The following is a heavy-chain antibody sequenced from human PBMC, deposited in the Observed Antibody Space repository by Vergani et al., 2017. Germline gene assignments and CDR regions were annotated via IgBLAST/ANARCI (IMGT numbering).Heavy chain of an antibody. Sequence: EGQLVESGGGLVKPGGSLRLSCAASEFTFSDVWMSWVRQAPGKGLEWVARINSNADGGSADYAASVKGRFIISQDDSKNFLYLQMNSLKIEDTALYFCTAEKEVAFYYAYYHMYVWGKGTTVTVSS. CDR3: TAEKEVAFYYAYYHMYV. V-gene: IGHV3-15*01. CDR2: INSNADGGSA. D-gene: IGHD2-21*01. J-gene: IGHJ6*03. CDR1: EFTFSDVW.